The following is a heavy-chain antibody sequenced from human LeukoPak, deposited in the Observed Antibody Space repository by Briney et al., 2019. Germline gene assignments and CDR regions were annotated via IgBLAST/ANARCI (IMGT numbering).Heavy chain of an antibody. J-gene: IGHJ6*02. CDR2: IYYSGST. CDR1: GGSISSSSYY. Sequence: PSETLSLTCTVSGGSISSSSYYWGWIRQPPGKGPEWIGSIYYSGSTYYNPSLKSRVTISVDTSKNQFSLKLSSVTAADTAVYYCARHTPITIFGVVTPGYYGMDVWGQGTTVTVSS. CDR3: ARHTPITIFGVVTPGYYGMDV. D-gene: IGHD3-3*01. V-gene: IGHV4-39*01.